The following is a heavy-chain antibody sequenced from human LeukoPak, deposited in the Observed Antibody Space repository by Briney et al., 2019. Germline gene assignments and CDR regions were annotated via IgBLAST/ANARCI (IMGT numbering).Heavy chain of an antibody. J-gene: IGHJ5*02. D-gene: IGHD6-19*01. CDR3: ARGHSGWYRWFDP. Sequence: PSETLSLTCTVSGGSISSSYYYWGWIRQPPGKGLEWIGSIYSSGSTYYNPSLKSRVTISVDTSKNQFSLKLTSVTAADTAVYYCARGHSGWYRWFDPWGQGTLVTVSS. CDR2: IYSSGST. V-gene: IGHV4-39*01. CDR1: GGSISSSYYY.